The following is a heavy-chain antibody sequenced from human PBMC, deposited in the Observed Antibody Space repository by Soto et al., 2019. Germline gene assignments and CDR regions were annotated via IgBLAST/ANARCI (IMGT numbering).Heavy chain of an antibody. CDR3: ARRRSGGSLHLDY. Sequence: QVQLQQWGAGLLKPSETLSLTCAVYGGSFSGYYWSWIRQPPGKGLEWIGEINHSGSTNYNPSLKSRVTISSDXXKNQFSLKLSSVTAADTAVYYCARRRSGGSLHLDYWGQGTLVTVSS. CDR2: INHSGST. V-gene: IGHV4-34*01. D-gene: IGHD2-15*01. J-gene: IGHJ4*02. CDR1: GGSFSGYY.